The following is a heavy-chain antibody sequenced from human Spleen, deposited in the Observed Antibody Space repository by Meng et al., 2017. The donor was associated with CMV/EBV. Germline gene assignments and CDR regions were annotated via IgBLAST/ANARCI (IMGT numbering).Heavy chain of an antibody. CDR2: INPNSGGA. V-gene: IGHV1-2*02. CDR1: GYAFRDYY. D-gene: IGHD3-10*01. CDR3: ARAPLSGFDY. Sequence: ASVKVSCKASGYAFRDYYIHWMRQAPGQGPEWMGWINPNSGGANYAQKFQGRVTVTRDTSISTAYMELRNLTSEDTAVYYCARAPLSGFDYWGQGTLVTVSS. J-gene: IGHJ4*02.